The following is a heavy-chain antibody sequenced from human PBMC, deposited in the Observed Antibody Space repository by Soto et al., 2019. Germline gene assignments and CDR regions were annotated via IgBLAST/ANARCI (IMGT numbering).Heavy chain of an antibody. Sequence: LRLSCAASGFIFSTYAMNWVRQTPGKGLEWVSAISSSGAGTYYAESVRGRFTISRDNSINTLYLQMSSLRTEDTAVYYCAHPRGYGVFDAVDIWGQGTMVTVSS. V-gene: IGHV3-23*01. CDR3: AHPRGYGVFDAVDI. CDR1: GFIFSTYA. CDR2: ISSSGAGT. D-gene: IGHD4-17*01. J-gene: IGHJ3*02.